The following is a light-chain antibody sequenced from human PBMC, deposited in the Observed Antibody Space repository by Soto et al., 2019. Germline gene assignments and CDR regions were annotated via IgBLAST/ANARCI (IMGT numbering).Light chain of an antibody. J-gene: IGKJ2*01. CDR3: QQCFSFPVT. CDR1: QSINRS. V-gene: IGKV1-39*01. CDR2: AAS. Sequence: DIQMTQSPSSLSASVGDRVTITCRANQSINRSLNWYQQKPGTAPQLLIYAASSLQEGVPSRFRGSGSGTDFTLTISNLQPEDFAAYYCQQCFSFPVTFGQGTKLEIK.